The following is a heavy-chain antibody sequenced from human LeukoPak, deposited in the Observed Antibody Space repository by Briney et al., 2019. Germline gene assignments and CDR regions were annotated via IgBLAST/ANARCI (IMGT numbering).Heavy chain of an antibody. CDR2: IYSGGDT. V-gene: IGHV3-53*01. CDR3: ARASGYSGYDPFDY. D-gene: IGHD5-12*01. Sequence: PGGSLRLSCAASGFTVSSNYMSWVRQAPGKGLEWVSVIYSGGDTYYADSVKGRFTISRGNSKNTLYLQMNTLRAEDTAVYYCARASGYSGYDPFDYWGQRTLVTVSS. J-gene: IGHJ4*02. CDR1: GFTVSSNY.